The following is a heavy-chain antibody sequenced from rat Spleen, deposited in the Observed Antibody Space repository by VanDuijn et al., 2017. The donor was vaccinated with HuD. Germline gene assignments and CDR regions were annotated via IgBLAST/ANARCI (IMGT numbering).Heavy chain of an antibody. Sequence: QVQLKESGPDLVQPSQTLSLTCTVSGFSLTSYGVNWVRQPPGQGLEWIATISSGGYTYYNSALKSRLSISRDTSKSQVFLRMNSLQTEDTAIYFCTRDHSYWGSYYPGGFAYWGQGTLVTVSS. CDR1: GFSLTSYG. V-gene: IGHV2S8*01. J-gene: IGHJ3*01. D-gene: IGHD1-12*02. CDR2: ISSGGYT. CDR3: TRDHSYWGSYYPGGFAY.